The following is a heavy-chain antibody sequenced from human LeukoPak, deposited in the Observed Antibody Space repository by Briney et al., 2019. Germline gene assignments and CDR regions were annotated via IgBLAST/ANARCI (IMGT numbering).Heavy chain of an antibody. CDR3: ARGGGYGSNWFDP. CDR2: IIPILGIA. CDR1: GGTFSSYA. D-gene: IGHD3-16*01. Sequence: SVXXSXXASGGTFSSYAIXWVRQXPGQGLXXMGRIIPILGIANYAQKFQGRVTITADKSTSTAYMELSSLRSEDTAVYYCARGGGYGSNWFDPWGQGTLVTVSS. V-gene: IGHV1-69*04. J-gene: IGHJ5*02.